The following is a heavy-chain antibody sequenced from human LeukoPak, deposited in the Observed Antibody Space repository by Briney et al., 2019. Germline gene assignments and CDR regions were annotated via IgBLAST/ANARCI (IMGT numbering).Heavy chain of an antibody. Sequence: PSETLSLXCTVSGGSITSSNYHWGWIRQPPEKGLGWIASIYYSGSTYYSPSLQSRVTISVDTSKNQFSLKLSSVTAADTAVYYCARMDDYAFFDYWGQGTLVTVSS. D-gene: IGHD3-16*01. CDR1: GGSITSSNYH. CDR2: IYYSGST. J-gene: IGHJ4*02. CDR3: ARMDDYAFFDY. V-gene: IGHV4-39*07.